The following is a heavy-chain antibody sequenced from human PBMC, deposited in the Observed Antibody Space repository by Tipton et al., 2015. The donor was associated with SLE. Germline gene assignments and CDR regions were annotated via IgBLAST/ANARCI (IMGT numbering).Heavy chain of an antibody. CDR1: GFTFSSYW. CDR2: IKQDGSEK. D-gene: IGHD2-2*01. J-gene: IGHJ5*02. CDR3: ARFYQAAASTWCYNWFYL. V-gene: IGHV3-7*01. Sequence: SLRLSCAPSGFTFSSYWMSWVRQAPGKGLEWVANIKQDGSEKYYVDSVKGRFTISRDNAKISLYLQMCSLRVEYTAMYYCARFYQAAASTWCYNWFYLCGQGTLVNVSS.